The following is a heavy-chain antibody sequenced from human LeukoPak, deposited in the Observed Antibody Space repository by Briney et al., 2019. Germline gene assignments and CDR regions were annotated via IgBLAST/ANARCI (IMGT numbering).Heavy chain of an antibody. J-gene: IGHJ4*02. CDR2: INHSGST. CDR1: GGSFSPYY. Sequence: SETLSLTCAVYGGSFSPYYWSWIRQPPGKGLEWIGEINHSGSTNYNPSLKSRVTISVDTSKNQFSLRLSSVTAADTAVYYCARGGFYCGGDCYVDYWGKGTLVTVSS. V-gene: IGHV4-34*01. D-gene: IGHD2-21*02. CDR3: ARGGFYCGGDCYVDY.